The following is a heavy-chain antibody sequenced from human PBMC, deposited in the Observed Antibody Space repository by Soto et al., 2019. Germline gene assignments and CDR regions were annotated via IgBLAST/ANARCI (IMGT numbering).Heavy chain of an antibody. J-gene: IGHJ4*02. CDR3: ATDYCSSPTCSHDF. Sequence: QVQLVESGGGVDQPGRSLRLSCAASGFTFSGFAMHWVRQAPGKGLEWVAIISYDGTYKNYADSMKARVTISTDNGKNTLYLQMNSLRVEDTAVYYCATDYCSSPTCSHDFWGQGTLVTVSS. CDR2: ISYDGTYK. CDR1: GFTFSGFA. D-gene: IGHD2-2*01. V-gene: IGHV3-30*03.